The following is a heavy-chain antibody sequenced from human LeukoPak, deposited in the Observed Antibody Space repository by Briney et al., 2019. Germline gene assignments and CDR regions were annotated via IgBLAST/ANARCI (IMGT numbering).Heavy chain of an antibody. D-gene: IGHD3-16*02. J-gene: IGHJ4*02. CDR2: ISGDGAST. Sequence: GGSLRLSCAASGFTFAIHAMTWVRQAPGKGLEWVSGISGDGASTHYAESVKGQFTISRDNSQNTLFLQMNSLRVEDTAIYYCAKDGTFGGVIVSYFDYWGQGTLVTVSS. CDR3: AKDGTFGGVIVSYFDY. V-gene: IGHV3-23*01. CDR1: GFTFAIHA.